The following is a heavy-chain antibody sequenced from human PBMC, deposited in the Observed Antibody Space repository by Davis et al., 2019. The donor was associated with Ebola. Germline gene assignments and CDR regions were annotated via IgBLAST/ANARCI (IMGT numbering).Heavy chain of an antibody. V-gene: IGHV3-9*01. CDR2: ITWNSGLI. CDR3: AKDSRYSGRDFDY. J-gene: IGHJ4*02. Sequence: SLKISCAASGFTFYRYEMNWVRQAPGKGLEWVSGITWNSGLIGYAESVKGRFTISRDNAKNSLYLQMNSLRAEDTALYYCAKDSRYSGRDFDYWGQGTLVTVSS. CDR1: GFTFYRYE. D-gene: IGHD3-16*02.